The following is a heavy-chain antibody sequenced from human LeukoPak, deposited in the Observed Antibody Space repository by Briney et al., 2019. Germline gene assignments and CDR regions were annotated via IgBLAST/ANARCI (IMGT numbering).Heavy chain of an antibody. J-gene: IGHJ4*02. V-gene: IGHV3-48*01. Sequence: PGGSLRLSCAASGFTFSTYSMNWVRQAPGKGLEWVSSISSGSSTIYYADSVKGRFTISRDNAKNSLCLQMSSLRAEDTAVYYCARDGVFSFAYWGQGTLVTVSS. CDR2: ISSGSSTI. CDR1: GFTFSTYS. D-gene: IGHD3-3*01. CDR3: ARDGVFSFAY.